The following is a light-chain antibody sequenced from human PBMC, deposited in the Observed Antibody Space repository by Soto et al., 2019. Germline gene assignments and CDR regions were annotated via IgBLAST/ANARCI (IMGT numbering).Light chain of an antibody. CDR3: HQYGGSPPYT. J-gene: IGKJ2*01. Sequence: EIVLTQSPGTLSLSPGERATLSCRVSQSVSSSYLAWYQQKPGQAPRLLIYGASSRATGIPDRFSDSGSGTDFTLTISRLEPEDFAVYYCHQYGGSPPYTFGQGTKLEIK. CDR1: QSVSSSY. CDR2: GAS. V-gene: IGKV3-20*01.